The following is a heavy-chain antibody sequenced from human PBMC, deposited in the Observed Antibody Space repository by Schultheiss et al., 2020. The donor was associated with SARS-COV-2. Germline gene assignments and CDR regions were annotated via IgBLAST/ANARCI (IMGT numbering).Heavy chain of an antibody. J-gene: IGHJ6*03. CDR1: GGSFSGYY. V-gene: IGHV4-59*10. CDR3: ARIRGYCSSTSCYLTVSYYYYMDV. CDR2: IYTSGST. D-gene: IGHD2-2*01. Sequence: SETLSLTCAVYGGSFSGYYWSWIRQPPGKGLEWIGRIYTSGSTNYIPSLKSRVTISVDTSKNQFSLKLSSVTAADTAVYYCARIRGYCSSTSCYLTVSYYYYMDVWGKGTTVTVSS.